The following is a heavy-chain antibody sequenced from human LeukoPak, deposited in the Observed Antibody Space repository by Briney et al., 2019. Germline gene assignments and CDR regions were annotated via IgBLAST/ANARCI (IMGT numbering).Heavy chain of an antibody. J-gene: IGHJ4*02. Sequence: PSETLSLTCTVSGGSISSYYWSWIRQPPGKGLEWIGYIYYSGSTNYNPSLKSRVTISVDTSKNQFSLKLSSVTAADTAVYYCAAAARRPTTFDYWGQGTLVTVSS. CDR2: IYYSGST. V-gene: IGHV4-59*01. CDR3: AAAARRPTTFDY. D-gene: IGHD6-6*01. CDR1: GGSISSYY.